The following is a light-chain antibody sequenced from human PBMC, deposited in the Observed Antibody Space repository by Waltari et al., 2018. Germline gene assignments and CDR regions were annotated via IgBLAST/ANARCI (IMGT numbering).Light chain of an antibody. CDR3: HQYGNSPFT. J-gene: IGKJ3*01. V-gene: IGKV3-20*01. CDR2: GAS. CDR1: QTVSDNY. Sequence: EIVLTQSPGALSLSPGERAPLTCRASQTVSDNYLAWYQQKFGQAPRLLIYGASSRATGIPDRFSGSGSGTDFTLTISRLEPEDFAVYYCHQYGNSPFTFGPGTRVDIK.